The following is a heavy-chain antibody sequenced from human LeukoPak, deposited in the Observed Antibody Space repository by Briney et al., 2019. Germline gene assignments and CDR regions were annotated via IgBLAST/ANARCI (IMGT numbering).Heavy chain of an antibody. Sequence: PSETLSLTCTVSGGSISSGGYYWSWVRQHPGKGLEWIGYIYYSGSTYYNPSLKSRVTISVDTSKNQFSLTLTSVTAADTAVFYCARVDIRSGGNCGMDVWGQGTTVTVSS. J-gene: IGHJ6*02. CDR1: GGSISSGGYY. CDR3: ARVDIRSGGNCGMDV. CDR2: IYYSGST. V-gene: IGHV4-31*03. D-gene: IGHD2-15*01.